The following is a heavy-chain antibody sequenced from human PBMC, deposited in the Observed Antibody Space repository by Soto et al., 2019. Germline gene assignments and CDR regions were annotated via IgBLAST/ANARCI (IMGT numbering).Heavy chain of an antibody. D-gene: IGHD5-12*01. CDR3: AKGGGYDPYYYYYMDV. CDR2: IIGSGGST. J-gene: IGHJ6*03. Sequence: EVQLLESGGGLVQPGGFLRLSCAASGFTFSSYAMSWVRLAPGKGLEWVSAIIGSGGSTYYADPVKGGFTITRKNSENTLYLQMNSLRAEDSAVYYCAKGGGYDPYYYYYMDVWGKGTTVTVSS. V-gene: IGHV3-23*01. CDR1: GFTFSSYA.